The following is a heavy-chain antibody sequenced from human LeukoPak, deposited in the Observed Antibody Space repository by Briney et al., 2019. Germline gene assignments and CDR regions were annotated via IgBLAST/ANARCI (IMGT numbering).Heavy chain of an antibody. CDR2: MIPIFGQA. V-gene: IGHV1-69*05. Sequence: ASVKVSCKASGGTFSSYAISWVRQAPGQGLEWMGGMIPIFGQANYAQKFQGRVTITTDESTSTAYMELSSLRSEDTAVYYCARDFGYCSSTSCYLAWAPMDVWGKGTTVTVSS. J-gene: IGHJ6*04. D-gene: IGHD2-2*01. CDR3: ARDFGYCSSTSCYLAWAPMDV. CDR1: GGTFSSYA.